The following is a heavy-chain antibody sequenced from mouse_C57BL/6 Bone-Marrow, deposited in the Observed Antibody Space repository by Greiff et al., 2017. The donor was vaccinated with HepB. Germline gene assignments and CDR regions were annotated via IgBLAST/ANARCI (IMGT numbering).Heavy chain of an antibody. V-gene: IGHV5-4*01. CDR3: ARDQRSEMDY. J-gene: IGHJ4*01. CDR1: GFTFSSYA. D-gene: IGHD1-3*01. CDR2: ISDGGSYT. Sequence: EVKLVESGGGLVKPGGSLKLSCAASGFTFSSYAMSWVRQTPEKRLEWVATISDGGSYTYYPDNVKGRFTISRDNAKNNLYLQMSHLKSEDTAMYYCARDQRSEMDYWGQGTSVTVSS.